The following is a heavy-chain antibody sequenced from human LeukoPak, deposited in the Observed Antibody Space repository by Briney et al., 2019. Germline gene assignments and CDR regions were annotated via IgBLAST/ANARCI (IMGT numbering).Heavy chain of an antibody. V-gene: IGHV3-23*01. CDR1: GFTFSSYA. CDR2: ISGSGGST. J-gene: IGHJ4*02. CDR3: AKSSGYSYGYYFDY. D-gene: IGHD5-18*01. Sequence: GSLRLSCAASGFTFSSYAMSWVRQAPGKGLEWVSGISGSGGSTYHSDSVKGRFTISRDNSKNTLYLQMNSLRAEDTAVYYCAKSSGYSYGYYFDYWGQGTLVTVSS.